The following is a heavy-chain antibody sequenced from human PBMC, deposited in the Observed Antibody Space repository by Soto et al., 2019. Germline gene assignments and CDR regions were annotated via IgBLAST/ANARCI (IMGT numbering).Heavy chain of an antibody. V-gene: IGHV3-48*01. D-gene: IGHD5-18*01. J-gene: IGHJ4*02. CDR1: GFTFSSYS. CDR2: ISSSSSTI. Sequence: GALRLSCAASGFTFSSYSMNWVRQAPGKGLEWVSYISSSSSTIYYADSVKGRFTISRDNAKNSLYLQMNSLRAEDTAVYYCASHVDTAMVTFDYWGQGTLVTVSS. CDR3: ASHVDTAMVTFDY.